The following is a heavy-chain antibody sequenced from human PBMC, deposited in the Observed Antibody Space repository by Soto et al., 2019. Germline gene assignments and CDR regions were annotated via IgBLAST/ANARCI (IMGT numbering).Heavy chain of an antibody. CDR2: IYWNDDK. J-gene: IGHJ5*02. Sequence: GSALSIREKGVGWIRQPPGKALEWLALIYWNDDKRYSPSLKSRLTITKDTSKNQVVLTMTNMDPVDTATYYCAHGYDSPWFGKENNWFDPWGQGTLVTVSS. V-gene: IGHV2-5*01. D-gene: IGHD3-10*01. CDR1: GSALSIREKG. CDR3: AHGYDSPWFGKENNWFDP.